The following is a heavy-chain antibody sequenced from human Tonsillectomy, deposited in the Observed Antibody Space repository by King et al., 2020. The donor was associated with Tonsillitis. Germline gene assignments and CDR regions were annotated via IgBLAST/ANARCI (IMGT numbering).Heavy chain of an antibody. Sequence: VQLVEAGGGLVQPGGFLRLSCAASGFTFSSYAMSWVRQAPGKGLEWGSAISGSGVNTYYADSVMGRFTISRDSSKNTLYLQMNSLRAEDTAIYYCAKDYYAAHFDYWGQGTLVTVSS. J-gene: IGHJ4*02. CDR1: GFTFSSYA. V-gene: IGHV3-23*04. CDR2: ISGSGVNT. CDR3: AKDYYAAHFDY. D-gene: IGHD1-26*01.